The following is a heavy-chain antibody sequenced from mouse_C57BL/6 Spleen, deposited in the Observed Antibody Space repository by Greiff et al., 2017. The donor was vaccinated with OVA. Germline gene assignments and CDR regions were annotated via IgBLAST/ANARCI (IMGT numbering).Heavy chain of an antibody. J-gene: IGHJ4*01. CDR2: IYPGSGST. Sequence: QVHVKQSGAELVKPGASVKMSCKASGYTFTSYWITWVKQRPGQGLEWIGDIYPGSGSTNYNEKFKSKATLTVDTSSSTAYMQLSSLTSEDSAVYYCARGVPYAMDYWGQGTSVTVSS. V-gene: IGHV1-55*01. CDR1: GYTFTSYW. D-gene: IGHD5-1*01. CDR3: ARGVPYAMDY.